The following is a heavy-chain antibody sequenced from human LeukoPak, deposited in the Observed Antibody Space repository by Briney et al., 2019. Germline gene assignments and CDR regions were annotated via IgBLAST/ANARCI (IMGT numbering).Heavy chain of an antibody. J-gene: IGHJ1*01. Sequence: SGGSLRLSCAASGFTFSDYYMSWIRQAPGKGLEWVSAISGSGGSTYYADSVKGRFTISRDNSKNTLYLQMNSLRAEDTAVYYCAKPRRVSGWYVEYFQHWGQGTLVTVSS. CDR1: GFTFSDYY. CDR3: AKPRRVSGWYVEYFQH. D-gene: IGHD6-19*01. CDR2: ISGSGGST. V-gene: IGHV3-23*01.